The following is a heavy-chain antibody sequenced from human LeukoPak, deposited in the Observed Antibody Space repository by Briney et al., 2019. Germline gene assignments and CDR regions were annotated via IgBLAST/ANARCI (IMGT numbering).Heavy chain of an antibody. Sequence: SETLSLTCAVYGGSFSGYYWSWIRQPPGKGLEWIGEINHSGSTNYNPSLKSRVTISVDTSKNQFSLKLSSVTAADTAVYYCARWYSNSYHFDYWGQGTLVTVSS. J-gene: IGHJ4*02. CDR1: GGSFSGYY. D-gene: IGHD6-6*01. V-gene: IGHV4-34*01. CDR3: ARWYSNSYHFDY. CDR2: INHSGST.